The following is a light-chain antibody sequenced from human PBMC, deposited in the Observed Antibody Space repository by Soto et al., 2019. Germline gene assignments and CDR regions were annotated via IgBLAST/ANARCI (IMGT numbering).Light chain of an antibody. CDR2: DTN. V-gene: IGLV1-44*01. CDR1: SSNIGLND. CDR3: AAWDDSLNGPV. J-gene: IGLJ2*01. Sequence: QSVLTQPPSASGTPGQTVTISCSGSSSNIGLNDVHWYRQLSGTAPQILIYDTNQQATGVPDRFSGSRSGTSASLAIHGRQSEDEADYHCAAWDDSLNGPVFGGGTQLTVL.